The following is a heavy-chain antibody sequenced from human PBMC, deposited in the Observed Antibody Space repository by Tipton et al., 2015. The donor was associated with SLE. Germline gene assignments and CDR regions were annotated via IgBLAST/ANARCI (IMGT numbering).Heavy chain of an antibody. D-gene: IGHD6-13*01. CDR3: ARPGIEPTGTGGNAFHI. J-gene: IGHJ3*02. CDR1: GYTFTTYY. Sequence: QLVQSGAEVKKPGASVKVSCKASGYTFTTYYIHWVRQAPGQGLEWMGIINPSGGSTSYAQKFQGRVTMTRDTSTSTVSMELSSLRSEDTAIYYCARPGIEPTGTGGNAFHIWGQGTMVTVSS. CDR2: INPSGGST. V-gene: IGHV1-46*01.